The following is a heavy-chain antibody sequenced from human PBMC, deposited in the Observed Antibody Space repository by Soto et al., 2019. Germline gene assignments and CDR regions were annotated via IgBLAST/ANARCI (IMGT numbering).Heavy chain of an antibody. V-gene: IGHV4-34*01. CDR2: FNHSGST. CDR3: ATGYSSSWTHNFDY. Sequence: SETLSLTCSVYRGSLSGYYWIWIRQPSGKGLEWIGEFNHSGSTNYNPSLKSRVTISVDTSKNQFSLKLSSVTAADTAVYYCATGYSSSWTHNFDYWGQGTLVT. J-gene: IGHJ4*02. D-gene: IGHD6-13*01. CDR1: RGSLSGYY.